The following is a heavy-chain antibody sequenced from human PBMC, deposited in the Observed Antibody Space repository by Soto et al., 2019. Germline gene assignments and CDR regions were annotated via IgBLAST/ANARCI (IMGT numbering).Heavy chain of an antibody. CDR1: GDSIRNYY. V-gene: IGHV4-59*01. J-gene: IGHJ4*01. CDR2: IFYSGST. D-gene: IGHD5-18*01. CDR3: ARLKRGYRYGSIIDF. Sequence: PSETLSLTCTVSGDSIRNYYWSWIRQPPGKGLEYIGYIFYSGSTNYNPSLKSRVAISVDTSRNQFALKLRSVTAADTATYYCARLKRGYRYGSIIDFWGRGTLVTVSS.